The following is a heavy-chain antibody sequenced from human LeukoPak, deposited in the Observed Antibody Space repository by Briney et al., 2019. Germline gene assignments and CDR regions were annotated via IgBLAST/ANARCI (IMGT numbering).Heavy chain of an antibody. Sequence: PGGSLRLSCVASGFTYSNYAMSWVRQAPGKGPEWVSAISGGGDITYYADSVKGRFTISRDNSKNTLYLQMDSLRAEDTAVYYCARKAYYYDSSGYYDYWGQGTLVTVSS. CDR3: ARKAYYYDSSGYYDY. CDR1: GFTYSNYA. CDR2: ISGGGDIT. V-gene: IGHV3-23*01. D-gene: IGHD3-22*01. J-gene: IGHJ4*02.